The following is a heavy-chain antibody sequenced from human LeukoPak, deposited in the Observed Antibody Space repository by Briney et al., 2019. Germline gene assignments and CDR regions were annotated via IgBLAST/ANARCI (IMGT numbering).Heavy chain of an antibody. Sequence: GGSLRLSCAASGFTISSYAMSWVRQAPGKGLEWVAVISYDGSNKYYADSVKGRFTISRDNSKNTLYLQMNSLRAEDTAVYYCAKLNLYYYDSSGYDVFDYWGQGTLVTVSS. CDR2: ISYDGSNK. CDR1: GFTISSYA. V-gene: IGHV3-30*18. J-gene: IGHJ4*02. D-gene: IGHD3-22*01. CDR3: AKLNLYYYDSSGYDVFDY.